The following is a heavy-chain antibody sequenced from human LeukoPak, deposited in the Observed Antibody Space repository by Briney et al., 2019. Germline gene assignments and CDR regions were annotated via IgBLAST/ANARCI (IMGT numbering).Heavy chain of an antibody. CDR1: GFTFDDYA. Sequence: GGSLRLSRAASGFTFDDYAMHWVRQAPGKGLEWVSGISWNSGSIGYADSVKGRFTISRDNAKNSLYLQMNSLRAEDTALYYCAKGVAAAATDFDYWGQGTLVTVSS. CDR2: ISWNSGSI. CDR3: AKGVAAAATDFDY. D-gene: IGHD6-13*01. J-gene: IGHJ4*02. V-gene: IGHV3-9*01.